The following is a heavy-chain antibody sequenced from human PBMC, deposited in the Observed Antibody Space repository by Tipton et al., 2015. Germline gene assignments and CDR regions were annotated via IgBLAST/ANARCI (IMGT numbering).Heavy chain of an antibody. Sequence: TLSLTCTVSGGSISSSSYYWGWIRQPPGKGLEWIGSIFYSGSTYYNPSLKSRVTISVDTSKNQFSLKLTSVTAADTAVYYCARDPPGGYFDYWGQGTLVTVSS. J-gene: IGHJ4*02. V-gene: IGHV4-39*07. CDR1: GGSISSSSYY. CDR3: ARDPPGGYFDY. D-gene: IGHD3-16*01. CDR2: IFYSGST.